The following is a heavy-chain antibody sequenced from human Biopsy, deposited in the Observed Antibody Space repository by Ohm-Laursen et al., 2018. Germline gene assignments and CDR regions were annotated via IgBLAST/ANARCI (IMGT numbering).Heavy chain of an antibody. V-gene: IGHV2-70*11. J-gene: IGHJ4*02. CDR1: GLSLSSSGVS. Sequence: TQTLTLTFTVSGLSLSSSGVSVSWIRQPPGKALEWLARIDWDDYRYYTTSLETRLTISKDTSKTRVVLTMTNMDPVDTATYYCARLGIHYFQSGTAYYFDDWGQGTLVTVSS. D-gene: IGHD2/OR15-2a*01. CDR2: IDWDDYR. CDR3: ARLGIHYFQSGTAYYFDD.